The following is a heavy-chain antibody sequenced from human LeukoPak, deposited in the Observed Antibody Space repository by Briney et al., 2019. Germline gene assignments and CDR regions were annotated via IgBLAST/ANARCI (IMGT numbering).Heavy chain of an antibody. CDR3: ARARGGDYATPN. Sequence: ASVKVSCKASGYTFTSYDINWVRQATGQGLEWMGWINPNSGNTGHSQKFQGRVTMTRNTSISIAYRELSSLRSEETAVYYCARARGGDYATPNWGEGTLVTVSS. J-gene: IGHJ4*02. CDR2: INPNSGNT. CDR1: GYTFTSYD. V-gene: IGHV1-8*01. D-gene: IGHD2-21*02.